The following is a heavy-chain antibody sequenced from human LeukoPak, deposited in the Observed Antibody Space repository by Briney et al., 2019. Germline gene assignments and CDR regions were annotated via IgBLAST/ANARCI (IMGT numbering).Heavy chain of an antibody. D-gene: IGHD5-24*01. CDR2: INPNSGGT. J-gene: IGHJ3*02. CDR3: ARDLAFGEMVTNRGAFDI. V-gene: IGHV1-2*02. Sequence: ASVKVSCKASGYTFIDYYMHWVRQAPGQGLDWMGWINPNSGGTNYAQKFQGRVTMTRDTSISTAYMELSRLRSDDTAVYYCARDLAFGEMVTNRGAFDIWGQGTMITVSS. CDR1: GYTFIDYY.